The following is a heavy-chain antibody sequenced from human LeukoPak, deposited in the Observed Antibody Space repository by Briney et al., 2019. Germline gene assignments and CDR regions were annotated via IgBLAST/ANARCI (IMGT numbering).Heavy chain of an antibody. J-gene: IGHJ4*02. CDR2: INPGGST. Sequence: SETLSLTCTVSGASITSYYWSWVRQPPGEGLQWIGEINPGGSTNKNPSLQSRLIMSVDTSKNQFSLNLTSVTAADTAVYYCARVHGHNLGTLDYWGQGILVTVTS. CDR1: GASITSYY. D-gene: IGHD5-24*01. V-gene: IGHV4-34*01. CDR3: ARVHGHNLGTLDY.